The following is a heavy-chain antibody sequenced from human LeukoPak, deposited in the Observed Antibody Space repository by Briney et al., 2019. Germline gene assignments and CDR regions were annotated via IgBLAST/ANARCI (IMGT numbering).Heavy chain of an antibody. J-gene: IGHJ3*02. CDR3: ARELKDGYNFWSFDM. Sequence: SETLSLTCAVYGGSLSGYYWSWIRQPPGKGLEWIGEINHSGSTNYNPSLKSRVTISVDTSKNQSSLKLSSVTAADTAVYYCARELKDGYNFWSFDMWGQGTMVTVSS. V-gene: IGHV4-34*01. CDR2: INHSGST. D-gene: IGHD5-24*01. CDR1: GGSLSGYY.